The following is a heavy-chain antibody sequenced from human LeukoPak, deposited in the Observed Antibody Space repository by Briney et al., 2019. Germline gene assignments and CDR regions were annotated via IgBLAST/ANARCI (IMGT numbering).Heavy chain of an antibody. D-gene: IGHD5-18*01. J-gene: IGHJ4*02. V-gene: IGHV4-30-2*01. CDR2: IYQSGST. CDR3: ARALALRSYGLFDY. CDR1: GASVGRGAHF. Sequence: SETLSLTCTVSGGSVSGASVGRGAHFWNWIRQAPGKGLEWIGYIYQSGSTYFNPSLKSRVSISIDTSKNQFSLKLSSVTAADTAVYYCARALALRSYGLFDYWGQGTLVTVSS.